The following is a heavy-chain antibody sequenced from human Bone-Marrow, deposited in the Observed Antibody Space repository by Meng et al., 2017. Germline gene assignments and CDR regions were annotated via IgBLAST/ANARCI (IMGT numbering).Heavy chain of an antibody. CDR2: ISYDGSNK. Sequence: GGFLRLSCAASGFTFSSYAMHWVRQAPGKGLEWVAVISYDGSNKYYADSVKGRFTISRDNSKNTLYLQMNSLRAEDTAVYYCARDKGKYYFDYWGQGTLVTVSS. CDR3: ARDKGKYYFDY. V-gene: IGHV3-30*01. CDR1: GFTFSSYA. J-gene: IGHJ4*02. D-gene: IGHD3-10*01.